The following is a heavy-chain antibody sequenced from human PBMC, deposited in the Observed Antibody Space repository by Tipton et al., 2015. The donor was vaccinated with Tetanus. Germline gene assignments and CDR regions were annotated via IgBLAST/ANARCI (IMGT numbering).Heavy chain of an antibody. V-gene: IGHV4-61*08. CDR2: ISPSGRS. Sequence: TLSLTCTVSGGSIRSGDHQWNWIRQPPGKGLEWLAYISPSGRSNSNYSLKSRITISQDKSKNQSSLKLTSVTAADTAVYYCARANYDFPNKGPFDFWGQGMLVLVSS. CDR3: ARANYDFPNKGPFDF. CDR1: GGSIRSGDHQ. J-gene: IGHJ4*02. D-gene: IGHD3-3*01.